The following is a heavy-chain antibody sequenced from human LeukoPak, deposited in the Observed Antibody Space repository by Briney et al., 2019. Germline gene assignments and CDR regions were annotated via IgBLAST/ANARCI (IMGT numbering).Heavy chain of an antibody. V-gene: IGHV1-2*02. CDR2: INPNSGGT. CDR3: ARNDDYGDYTFDY. Sequence: EASVKVSCKASGYTFTGYYMHWVRPAPGQGLEWMGWINPNSGGTNYAQKFQGRVTMTRDTSISTAYMELSRLRSDDTAVYYCARNDDYGDYTFDYWGQGTLVTVSS. CDR1: GYTFTGYY. D-gene: IGHD4-17*01. J-gene: IGHJ4*02.